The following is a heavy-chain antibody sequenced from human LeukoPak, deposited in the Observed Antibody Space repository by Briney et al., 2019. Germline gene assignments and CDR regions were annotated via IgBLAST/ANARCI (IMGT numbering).Heavy chain of an antibody. CDR3: AKQVGCITLFEH. CDR2: ISGSGGST. D-gene: IGHD1-14*01. CDR1: GFTFSSYA. V-gene: IGHV3-23*01. J-gene: IGHJ4*02. Sequence: GGSLRLSCAASGFTFSSYARSWVRQAPGKGLEWVSAISGSGGSTYYADSVKGRFTISRDNSKNTLYLQMNSLRAEDTAVYYCAKQVGCITLFEHWGQGTLVTVSS.